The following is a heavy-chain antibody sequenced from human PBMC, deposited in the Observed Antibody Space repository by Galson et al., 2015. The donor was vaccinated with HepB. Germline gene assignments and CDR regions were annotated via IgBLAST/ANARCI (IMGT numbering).Heavy chain of an antibody. CDR3: ARVAVVAAPNNWFDP. CDR2: INPNSGGT. V-gene: IGHV1-2*06. D-gene: IGHD2-15*01. J-gene: IGHJ5*02. Sequence: SVKVSCKASGYTFTGYYMHWVRQAPGQGLEWMGRINPNSGGTNYAQKFQGRVTMTRDTSISTAYMELSRLRSDDTAVYYCARVAVVAAPNNWFDPWGQGTLVTVSS. CDR1: GYTFTGYY.